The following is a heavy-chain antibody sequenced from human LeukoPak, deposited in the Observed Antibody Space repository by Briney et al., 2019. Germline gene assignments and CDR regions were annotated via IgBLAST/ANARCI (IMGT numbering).Heavy chain of an antibody. Sequence: SSETLSLTCTVSGGSISSHYWSWIRQPPGKGLEWIGYIYYSGSPNYNPSLKSRVTISVDTSKNQFSLKLSSVTAADTAVYYCARGDGSYPLDYWGQGTLVTVSA. J-gene: IGHJ4*02. D-gene: IGHD1-26*01. CDR2: IYYSGSP. CDR1: GGSISSHY. CDR3: ARGDGSYPLDY. V-gene: IGHV4-59*11.